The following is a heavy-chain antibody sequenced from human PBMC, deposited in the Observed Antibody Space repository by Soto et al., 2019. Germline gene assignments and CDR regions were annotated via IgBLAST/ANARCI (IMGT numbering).Heavy chain of an antibody. CDR2: ISASGGST. CDR1: GFTFNSYA. D-gene: IGHD6-19*01. Sequence: GGSLRLSCAASGFTFNSYAMSWVRQAPGKGLEWVSAISASGGSTYYADSVKGRFTISRDNSKNTLYLQMNSLRAEDTAVYYCARGPYSSGFFDYWGQGTLVTVSS. CDR3: ARGPYSSGFFDY. J-gene: IGHJ4*02. V-gene: IGHV3-23*01.